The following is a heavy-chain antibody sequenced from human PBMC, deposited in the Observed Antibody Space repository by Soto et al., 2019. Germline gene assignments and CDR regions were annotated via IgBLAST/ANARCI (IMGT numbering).Heavy chain of an antibody. J-gene: IGHJ4*02. CDR2: INHSGST. CDR1: GGSFSGYY. Sequence: PSDILSLNCAVYGGSFSGYYWSWIRQPPGKGLEWIGEINHSGSTNYNPSLKSRVTISVDTSKNQFSLKLSSVTAADTAVYYCARGLRWLQPTSRFDYWGQGTLVTVSS. V-gene: IGHV4-34*01. CDR3: ARGLRWLQPTSRFDY. D-gene: IGHD5-18*01.